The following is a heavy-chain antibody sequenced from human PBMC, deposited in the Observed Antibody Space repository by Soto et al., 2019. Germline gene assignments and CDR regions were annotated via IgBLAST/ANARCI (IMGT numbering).Heavy chain of an antibody. D-gene: IGHD2-21*02. V-gene: IGHV3-21*01. Sequence: GGSLRLSCAASGFTFSSYSMHWVRQAPGKGLEWVSSIGTRSDIYYADSVKGRFTISRDNAKNSLSLQMNSMTAEDTAVYYCAREETAWPLAYGLDVWGQGTTVAVSS. CDR2: IGTRSDI. CDR1: GFTFSSYS. CDR3: AREETAWPLAYGLDV. J-gene: IGHJ6*02.